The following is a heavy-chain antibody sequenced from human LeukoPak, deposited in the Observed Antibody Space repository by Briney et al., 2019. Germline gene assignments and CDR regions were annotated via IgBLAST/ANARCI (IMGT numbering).Heavy chain of an antibody. V-gene: IGHV1-69*05. CDR2: IIPIFGTA. J-gene: IGHJ4*02. D-gene: IGHD2-2*01. Sequence: SVKVSCKASGGTFSSYAISWVRQAPGQGLEWMGGIIPIFGTANYAQKFQGRVTITTDESTSTAYMELSSLRSEDTAVYYCARDRAYCSSTSCYLGFDYWGQGTLVTVSS. CDR1: GGTFSSYA. CDR3: ARDRAYCSSTSCYLGFDY.